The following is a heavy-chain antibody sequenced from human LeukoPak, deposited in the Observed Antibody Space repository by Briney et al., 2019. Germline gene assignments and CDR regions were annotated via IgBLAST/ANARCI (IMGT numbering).Heavy chain of an antibody. CDR3: ARFRVYSSSWYAWSSGWTNYYFDY. D-gene: IGHD6-13*01. CDR1: GYTFTSYD. V-gene: IGHV1-8*03. J-gene: IGHJ4*02. CDR2: MNPNSGNT. Sequence: GASVKASCKASGYTFTSYDINWVRQATGQGLEWMGWMNPNSGNTGYAQKFQGRVTITRNTSISTAYMELSSLRSEDTAVYYCARFRVYSSSWYAWSSGWTNYYFDYWGQGTLVTVSS.